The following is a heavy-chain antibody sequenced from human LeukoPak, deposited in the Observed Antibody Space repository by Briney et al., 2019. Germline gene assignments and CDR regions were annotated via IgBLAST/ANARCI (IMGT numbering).Heavy chain of an antibody. CDR1: GYTFTGYY. CDR2: IIPIFGTA. CDR3: ARDKLLWFGGGGTHYMDV. J-gene: IGHJ6*03. V-gene: IGHV1-69*06. D-gene: IGHD3-10*01. Sequence: ASVKVSCKASGYTFTGYYMHWVRQAPGQGLEWMGGIIPIFGTANYAQKFQGRVTITADKSTSTAYMELSSLRSEDTAVYYCARDKLLWFGGGGTHYMDVWGKGTTVTISS.